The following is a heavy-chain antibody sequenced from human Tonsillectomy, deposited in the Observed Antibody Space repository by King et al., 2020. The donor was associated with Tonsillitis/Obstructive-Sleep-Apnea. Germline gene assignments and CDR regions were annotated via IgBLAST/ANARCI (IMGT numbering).Heavy chain of an antibody. V-gene: IGHV3-30*01. CDR2: ISYDGSNK. J-gene: IGHJ4*02. Sequence: VQLVESGGGVVQPGRSLRLSCAASGFTFSSYAMHWVRQAPGKGLEWVAVISYDGSNKYYADSVKGRFTISRDNSKDTLYLQMDSLRAEDTAVYYCARDFGPIAVAGDFDYWGQGTLVTVSS. CDR1: GFTFSSYA. CDR3: ARDFGPIAVAGDFDY. D-gene: IGHD6-19*01.